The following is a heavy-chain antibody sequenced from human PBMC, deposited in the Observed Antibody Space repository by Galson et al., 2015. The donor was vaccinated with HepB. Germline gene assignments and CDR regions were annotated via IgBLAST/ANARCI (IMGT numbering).Heavy chain of an antibody. CDR3: ARNLRRNRSHYIGGY. V-gene: IGHV1-8*01. D-gene: IGHD2-15*01. CDR1: GYTFTSYD. Sequence: QSGAEVKKPGESLRISCKASGYTFTSYDINWVRQATGQGLEWMGWMNPNGGNTGYAQKFQGRVTMTRNTSISTAYMELSSLRSEDTAVYYCARNLRRNRSHYIGGYWGQGTLVTVSS. CDR2: MNPNGGNT. J-gene: IGHJ4*02.